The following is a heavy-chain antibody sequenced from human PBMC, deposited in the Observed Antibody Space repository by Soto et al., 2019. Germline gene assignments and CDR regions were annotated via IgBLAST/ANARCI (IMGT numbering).Heavy chain of an antibody. CDR3: TRSTNWNYGYYFDY. Sequence: TLVNPKQTLILTCAFSGFSLSRKGMSVSWIRQPPGKALEFLALIDWEEEKFYSPSLRTRLTVSKDTSKSQVVLTLTNVDPVDTATYYCTRSTNWNYGYYFDYWGQGTLVTVS. J-gene: IGHJ4*02. CDR2: IDWEEEK. CDR1: GFSLSRKGMS. V-gene: IGHV2-70*01. D-gene: IGHD1-7*01.